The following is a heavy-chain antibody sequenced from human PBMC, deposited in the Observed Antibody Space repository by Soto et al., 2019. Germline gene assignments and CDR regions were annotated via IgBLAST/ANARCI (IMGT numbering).Heavy chain of an antibody. J-gene: IGHJ4*02. CDR3: ASTGALAAANY. CDR1: GFTFSSYA. CDR2: ISYDGSNK. D-gene: IGHD6-13*01. V-gene: IGHV3-30-3*01. Sequence: QVQLVESGGGVVQPGRSLRLSCAASGFTFSSYAMHWVRQAPGKGLEWVAVISYDGSNKYYADSVKGRFTISRDNSKNTRYLQMNSLRAEDTAVYYCASTGALAAANYWGQGTLVTVSS.